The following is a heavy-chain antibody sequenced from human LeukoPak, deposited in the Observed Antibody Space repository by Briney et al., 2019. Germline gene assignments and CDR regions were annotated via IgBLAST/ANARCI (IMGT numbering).Heavy chain of an antibody. CDR1: GFTFDDYG. Sequence: GGSLRLSCAAPGFTFDDYGMTWVRQAPGKGLEWVSGIYWDGDSKGYADSVKGRFIISRDNAKNSLYLQMNSLRAEDTALYYYARVSDMSVAANFDYWGQGTLVTVSS. J-gene: IGHJ4*02. V-gene: IGHV3-20*04. D-gene: IGHD6-19*01. CDR3: ARVSDMSVAANFDY. CDR2: IYWDGDSK.